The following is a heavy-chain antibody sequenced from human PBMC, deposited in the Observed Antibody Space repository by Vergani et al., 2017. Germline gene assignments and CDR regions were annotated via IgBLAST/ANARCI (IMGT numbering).Heavy chain of an antibody. CDR1: GGSFSGYY. D-gene: IGHD3-22*01. CDR3: ARGSDTMMVVY. V-gene: IGHV4-34*01. Sequence: QVQLQQWGAGLLKPSETLSLTCAVYGGSFSGYYWSWIRQPPGKGLEWIGEINHSGSTNYNPSLKSRVTISVDTSKNQFSLKLSSVTAADTAVYYCARGSDTMMVVYWGQGTLVTVSS. J-gene: IGHJ4*02. CDR2: INHSGST.